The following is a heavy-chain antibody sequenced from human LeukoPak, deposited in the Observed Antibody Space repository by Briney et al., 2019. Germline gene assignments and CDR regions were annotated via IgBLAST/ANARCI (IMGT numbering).Heavy chain of an antibody. D-gene: IGHD1-26*01. CDR3: ARGYSGNYRIDY. Sequence: PGGSLRLSCAASGFTFSSYWMHWVRQVPGKGLVWVSRINSDGSSTSYADSVKGRFTISRDNAKNTLYLQMNSLRAEDTAVYYCARGYSGNYRIDYWGQGTPVTASS. CDR1: GFTFSSYW. J-gene: IGHJ4*02. V-gene: IGHV3-74*01. CDR2: INSDGSST.